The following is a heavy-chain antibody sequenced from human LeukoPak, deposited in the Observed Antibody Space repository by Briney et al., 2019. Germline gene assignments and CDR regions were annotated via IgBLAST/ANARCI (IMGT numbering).Heavy chain of an antibody. D-gene: IGHD2-15*01. CDR2: INHSGST. CDR3: ARTDCSGGSCSRLYYYGMDV. J-gene: IGHJ6*02. Sequence: SETLSLTCTVSGGSISTYYWSWIRQPPGKGLEWIGEINHSGSTNYNPSLKSRVTISVDTSKNQFSLKLSSVTAADTAVYYCARTDCSGGSCSRLYYYGMDVWGQGTTVTVSS. V-gene: IGHV4-34*01. CDR1: GGSISTYY.